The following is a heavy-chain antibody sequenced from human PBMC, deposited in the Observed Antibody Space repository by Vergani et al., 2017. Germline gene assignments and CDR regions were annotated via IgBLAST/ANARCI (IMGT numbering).Heavy chain of an antibody. CDR2: IYYSGST. CDR1: GGSISSGSYY. J-gene: IGHJ4*02. CDR3: ARGLVPRGYCSSTSCYGAPDY. Sequence: QVQLQESGPGLVKPSQTLSLTCTVSGGSISSGSYYWSWIRQPAGKGLEWIGYIYYSGSTYYNPSLKSRVTISVDTSKNQFSLKLSSVTAADTAVYYCARGLVPRGYCSSTSCYGAPDYWGQGTLVTVSS. D-gene: IGHD2-2*03. V-gene: IGHV4-30-4*08.